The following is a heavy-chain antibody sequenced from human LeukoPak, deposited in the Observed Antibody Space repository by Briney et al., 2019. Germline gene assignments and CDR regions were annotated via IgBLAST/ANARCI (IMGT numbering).Heavy chain of an antibody. Sequence: GGSLRLSCAVSGLTFNKYAMNWVRQGPGKGLEWVSGIGASGATTYYADSVKGRFTISRDNSKNTLFLQRKSLRADDTGVYFCAKDLGAVAGTIVNDYWGQGTPVTVSS. CDR3: AKDLGAVAGTIVNDY. D-gene: IGHD6-19*01. CDR2: IGASGATT. V-gene: IGHV3-23*01. J-gene: IGHJ4*02. CDR1: GLTFNKYA.